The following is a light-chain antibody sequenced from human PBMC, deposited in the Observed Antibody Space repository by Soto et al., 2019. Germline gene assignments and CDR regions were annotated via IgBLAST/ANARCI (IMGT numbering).Light chain of an antibody. CDR2: GAS. CDR1: QSVSSSY. V-gene: IGKV3-20*01. CDR3: QQYGSSPWT. J-gene: IGKJ1*01. Sequence: EIVLTQSPGTLSLSPGERATLSCRASQSVSSSYLAWYQQKPGQAPRPLIYGASSRATGIPDRFSGSGSGTDFTLTISRLEPEDFAVYYCQQYGSSPWTFGQGTKGDNK.